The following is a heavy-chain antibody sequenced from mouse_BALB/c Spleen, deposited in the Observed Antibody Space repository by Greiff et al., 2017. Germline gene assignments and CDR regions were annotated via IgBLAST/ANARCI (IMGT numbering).Heavy chain of an antibody. CDR2: IYPGNSDT. Sequence: VQLQQSGTVLARPGASVKMSCKASGYSFTSYWMHLVKQRPGQGLEWIGAIYPGNSDTSYNQKFKGKAKLTAVTSASTAYMELSSLTNEDSAVYYCTRPLYGSSYDWYFDVWGAGTTVTVSS. CDR3: TRPLYGSSYDWYFDV. J-gene: IGHJ1*01. V-gene: IGHV1-5*01. D-gene: IGHD1-1*01. CDR1: GYSFTSYW.